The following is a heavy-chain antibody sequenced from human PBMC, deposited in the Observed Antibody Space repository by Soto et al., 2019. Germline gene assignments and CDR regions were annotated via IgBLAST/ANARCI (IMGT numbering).Heavy chain of an antibody. Sequence: EVQLVESGGGLVQPGGSLRLSCAASGFTFGNYWMHWVRQAPGKGLEWVSRMNSDGSTTNYADSVKGRFTVSRDNARNTLHLQMNSLRAEDTAVYYCATAEVDYWGPETLVTVSS. J-gene: IGHJ4*02. CDR3: ATAEVDY. CDR2: MNSDGSTT. CDR1: GFTFGNYW. V-gene: IGHV3-74*01.